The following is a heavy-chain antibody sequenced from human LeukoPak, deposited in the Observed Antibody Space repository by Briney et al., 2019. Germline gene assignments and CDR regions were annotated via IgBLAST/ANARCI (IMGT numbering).Heavy chain of an antibody. CDR3: ARDYRPNYYGSGSYYRWFDP. V-gene: IGHV4-59*01. D-gene: IGHD3-10*01. CDR1: GGSMSSDY. Sequence: SETLSLTCTVSGGSMSSDYWSWIRQPPGKGLEWLGYIYHSGSSFYNPSLKSRLTISIDTSKNQFSLKVMSVTAADTAVYYCARDYRPNYYGSGSYYRWFDPWGQGTLVTVSS. J-gene: IGHJ5*02. CDR2: IYHSGSS.